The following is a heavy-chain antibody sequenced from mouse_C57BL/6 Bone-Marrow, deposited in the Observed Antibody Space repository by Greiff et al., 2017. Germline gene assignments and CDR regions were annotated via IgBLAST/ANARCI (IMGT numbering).Heavy chain of an antibody. CDR2: IWSGGST. J-gene: IGHJ3*01. D-gene: IGHD2-4*01. CDR3: ARNDYYDYDEGTWFAY. V-gene: IGHV2-2*01. Sequence: QVQLKQSGPGLVQPSQSLSITCTVSGFSLTSYGVHWVRQSPGKGLEWLGVIWSGGSTDYNAAFISRLCISKDNSKGQVFFKMNSLQADDTAIYYCARNDYYDYDEGTWFAYWGQGTLVTVSA. CDR1: GFSLTSYG.